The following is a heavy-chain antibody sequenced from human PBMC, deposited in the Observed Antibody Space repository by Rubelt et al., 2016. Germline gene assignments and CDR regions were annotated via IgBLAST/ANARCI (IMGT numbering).Heavy chain of an antibody. CDR1: GFTFSSYG. D-gene: IGHD3-9*01. CDR2: ISYDGSNK. CDR3: ARGPYYEILNGRRVSVFYFDY. Sequence: ASGFTFSSYGMHWVRQAPGKGLEWVAVISYDGSNKYYADSVKGRFTISRDNSKNTLYLQMNSLRAEDTAVYYCARGPYYEILNGRRVSVFYFDYWGQGTLVTVSS. V-gene: IGHV3-30*19. J-gene: IGHJ4*02.